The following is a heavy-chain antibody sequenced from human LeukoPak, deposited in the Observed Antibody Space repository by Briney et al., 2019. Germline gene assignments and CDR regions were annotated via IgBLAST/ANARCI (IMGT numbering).Heavy chain of an antibody. D-gene: IGHD6-13*01. Sequence: PSETLCLTCTVSGGSISSYYWSWIRQPPGKGLEWIGYIYYSGSTNYHPSLKSRVTISVDTSKNQFSLKLSSVTAADTAVYYCARGAGRRTAAGIPTSHLNNALPPYFDYWGQGTLVTVSS. V-gene: IGHV4-59*12. J-gene: IGHJ4*02. CDR2: IYYSGST. CDR3: ARGAGRRTAAGIPTSHLNNALPPYFDY. CDR1: GGSISSYY.